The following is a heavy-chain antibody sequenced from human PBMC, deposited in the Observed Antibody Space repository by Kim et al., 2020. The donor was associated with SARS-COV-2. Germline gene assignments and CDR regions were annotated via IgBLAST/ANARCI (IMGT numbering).Heavy chain of an antibody. CDR3: ARARATSITIFGVLIVHNFDY. D-gene: IGHD3-3*01. Sequence: SETLSLTCTVSGGSISSGDYYWSWIRQPPGKGLEWIGYIYYSGSTYYNPSLKSRVTISVDTSKNQFSLKLSSVTAADTAVYYCARARATSITIFGVLIVHNFDYWGQGTLVTVSS. CDR2: IYYSGST. CDR1: GGSISSGDYY. J-gene: IGHJ4*02. V-gene: IGHV4-30-4*01.